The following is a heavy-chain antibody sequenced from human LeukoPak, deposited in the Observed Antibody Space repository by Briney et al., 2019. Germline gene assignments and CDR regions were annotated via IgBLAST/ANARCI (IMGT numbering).Heavy chain of an antibody. Sequence: GGSLRLSCAASGITFSSYGMSWVRQAPGKGLEWVSAISGSDGSTNYADSVKGRFTISRDNSKNTLYLQMNSLRAEDTAVYYCAKIGWDDAFDIWGQGTMVTVSS. CDR1: GITFSSYG. CDR3: AKIGWDDAFDI. V-gene: IGHV3-23*01. J-gene: IGHJ3*02. D-gene: IGHD1-26*01. CDR2: ISGSDGST.